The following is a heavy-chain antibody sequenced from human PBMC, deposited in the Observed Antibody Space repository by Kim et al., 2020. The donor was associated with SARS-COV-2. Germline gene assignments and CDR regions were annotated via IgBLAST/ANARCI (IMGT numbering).Heavy chain of an antibody. CDR2: GNT. Sequence: GNTNYARRLQGRVTMTTDTSTSAAYMELRSLRSDDTAVYYCARGGSGYYSWGQGTLVTVSS. D-gene: IGHD3-22*01. V-gene: IGHV1-18*01. CDR3: ARGGSGYYS. J-gene: IGHJ4*02.